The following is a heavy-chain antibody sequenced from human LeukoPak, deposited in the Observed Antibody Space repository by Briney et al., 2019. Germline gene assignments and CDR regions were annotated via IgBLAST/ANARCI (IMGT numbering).Heavy chain of an antibody. V-gene: IGHV3-30*03. CDR1: GFTFSSYG. CDR2: ISYDGSNK. CDR3: ARDFGSSGRRPFDY. D-gene: IGHD3-22*01. Sequence: GRSLRLSCAASGFTFSSYGMHWVRQAPGKGLEWVAVISYDGSNKYYADSVKGRFTISRDNAKNSLYLQMNSLRAEDTAVYYCARDFGSSGRRPFDYWGQGTLVTVSS. J-gene: IGHJ4*02.